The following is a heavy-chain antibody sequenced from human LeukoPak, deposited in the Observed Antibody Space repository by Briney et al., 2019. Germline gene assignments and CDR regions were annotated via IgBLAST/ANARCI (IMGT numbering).Heavy chain of an antibody. Sequence: GGSLRLSCAGSGFTFSSHVMIWVRQAPGKGLEWVASISGSGDTTNYADSVKGRLTISRDNSKNTLYLQMNSLRAEDTAIYYCATGPHYEDWWGQGALVTVSS. CDR3: ATGPHYEDW. V-gene: IGHV3-23*01. D-gene: IGHD3-16*01. CDR1: GFTFSSHV. J-gene: IGHJ4*02. CDR2: ISGSGDTT.